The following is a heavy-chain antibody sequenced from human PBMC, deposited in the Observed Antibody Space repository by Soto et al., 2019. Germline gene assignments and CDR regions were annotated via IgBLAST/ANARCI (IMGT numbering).Heavy chain of an antibody. CDR3: ARATGSSSADSIDY. J-gene: IGHJ4*02. CDR2: TYYRSKWYN. D-gene: IGHD6-6*01. V-gene: IGHV6-1*01. Sequence: SQTLSLTGAISGDSVSSNSGAWNWIRQSPSRGLEWLGRTYYRSKWYNDYAVSVKSRITINPDTSKNQFSLQLNSVTPEDTAVYYCARATGSSSADSIDYWGQGTLVTVSS. CDR1: GDSVSSNSGA.